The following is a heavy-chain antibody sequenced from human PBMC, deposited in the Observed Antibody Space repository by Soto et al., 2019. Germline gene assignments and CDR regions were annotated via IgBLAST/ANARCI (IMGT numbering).Heavy chain of an antibody. J-gene: IGHJ3*02. Sequence: GGSLRLSCAASGFTFSSYGMHWVRQAPGKGLEWVAVISYDGSNKYYADSVKGRFTISRDNSKNTLYLQMNSLRAEDTAVYYCAKDSLRYYDSSGYAFDIWGQGTMVTVSS. D-gene: IGHD3-22*01. CDR2: ISYDGSNK. CDR3: AKDSLRYYDSSGYAFDI. CDR1: GFTFSSYG. V-gene: IGHV3-30*18.